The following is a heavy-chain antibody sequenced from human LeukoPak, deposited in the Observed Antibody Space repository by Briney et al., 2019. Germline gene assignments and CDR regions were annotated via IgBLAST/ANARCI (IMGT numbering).Heavy chain of an antibody. Sequence: SETLSLTCTVSGGSIGSYYWGWIRQPPGQGLEWIGYIYYSGSTNYNPSLKSRVTISVDTSKNQFSLKLSSVTAADTAVYYCARGRGCSGGSCYSNWFDPWGQGTLVTVSS. CDR3: ARGRGCSGGSCYSNWFDP. CDR2: IYYSGST. D-gene: IGHD2-15*01. V-gene: IGHV4-59*01. CDR1: GGSIGSYY. J-gene: IGHJ5*02.